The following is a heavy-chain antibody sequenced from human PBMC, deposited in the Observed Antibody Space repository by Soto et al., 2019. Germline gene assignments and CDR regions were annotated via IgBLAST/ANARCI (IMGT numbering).Heavy chain of an antibody. V-gene: IGHV1-8*01. Sequence: ASVKVSCKASGYTFTSYDINWVRQATGQGLEWMGWMNPNSGNTGYAQKFQGRVNMTRNTSISTAYMELSSLRSEDTAVYYCARIRVRYFDWPESLFDPWGQGTLVTVSS. J-gene: IGHJ5*02. CDR1: GYTFTSYD. CDR2: MNPNSGNT. D-gene: IGHD3-9*01. CDR3: ARIRVRYFDWPESLFDP.